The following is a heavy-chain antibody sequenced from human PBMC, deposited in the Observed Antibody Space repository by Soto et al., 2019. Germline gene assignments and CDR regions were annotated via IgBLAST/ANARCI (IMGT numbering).Heavy chain of an antibody. J-gene: IGHJ4*02. D-gene: IGHD6-13*01. CDR1: GGSISSSSYY. CDR2: IYYSGST. CDR3: ARRGSSSWYGY. Sequence: QLQLQESGPGLVKPSETLSLTCTVSGGSISSSSYYWGWIRQPPGKGLVWIGSIYYSGSTYYNPALTRRVTISVDTSKNQFPLKLSSVTAADTAVYYCARRGSSSWYGYWGQGTLVTVSS. V-gene: IGHV4-39*01.